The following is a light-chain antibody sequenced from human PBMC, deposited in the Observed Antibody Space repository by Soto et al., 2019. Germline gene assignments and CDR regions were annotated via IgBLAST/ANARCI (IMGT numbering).Light chain of an antibody. CDR2: WAS. CDR1: QSVLYSSNNKNY. J-gene: IGKJ1*01. V-gene: IGKV4-1*01. Sequence: DVVLTQSPDSLAVSLGERATINCKSSQSVLYSSNNKNYLAWYQQKAGQPPKLLIDWASTRESGVPDRFGGSWSGTEFTLTISSLQAEDVAVYYCQQYYSSPWTVGQGT. CDR3: QQYYSSPWT.